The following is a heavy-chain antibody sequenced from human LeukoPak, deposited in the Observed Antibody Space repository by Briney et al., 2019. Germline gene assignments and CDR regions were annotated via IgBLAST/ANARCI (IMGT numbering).Heavy chain of an antibody. D-gene: IGHD5-18*01. CDR3: AKDTYSYGTTYDY. Sequence: GGSLRLSCAASGFTFDDYAMHWVRQAPGKGLEWVSGISWNSGSIGYADSVKGRFTISRDNAKNSLYLQMNSLRAEDTALYYCAKDTYSYGTTYDYWGQGTLVTVSS. CDR1: GFTFDDYA. V-gene: IGHV3-9*01. CDR2: ISWNSGSI. J-gene: IGHJ4*02.